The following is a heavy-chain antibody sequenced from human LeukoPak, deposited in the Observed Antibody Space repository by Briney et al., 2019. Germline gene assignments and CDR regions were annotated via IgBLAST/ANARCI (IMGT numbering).Heavy chain of an antibody. J-gene: IGHJ4*02. CDR2: IKSKADGGTT. CDR1: GFTFGNAW. Sequence: GGSLRLSCAASGFTFGNAWMSWVRQAPGKGLEWVGRIKSKADGGTTEYAAPVKGRFTISRDDSKNTLYLQMNSMKTEDTAMYYCTTDAAYHSSVELDYWGQGSLVTVSS. V-gene: IGHV3-15*01. D-gene: IGHD3-22*01. CDR3: TTDAAYHSSVELDY.